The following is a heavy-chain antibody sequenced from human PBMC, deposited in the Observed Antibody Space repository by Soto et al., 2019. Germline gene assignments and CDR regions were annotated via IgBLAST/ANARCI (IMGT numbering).Heavy chain of an antibody. CDR1: GGSISSGGYS. Sequence: SETLSLTCAVSGGSISSGGYSWSWIRQPPGKGLEWIGYIYHSGSTNYNPSLKSRVTISVDKSKNQFSLKLSSVTAADTAVYYCARASGGYFDYWGQGTLVTVSS. CDR3: ARASGGYFDY. V-gene: IGHV4-30-2*01. CDR2: IYHSGST. D-gene: IGHD6-25*01. J-gene: IGHJ4*02.